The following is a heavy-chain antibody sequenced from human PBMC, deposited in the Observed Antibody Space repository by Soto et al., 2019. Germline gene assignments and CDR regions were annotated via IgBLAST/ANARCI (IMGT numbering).Heavy chain of an antibody. D-gene: IGHD3-22*01. J-gene: IGHJ6*02. Sequence: GGSLRLSCAASGFTFSGYVMHWVRQAPGKGLEWVAVISYDGSNKYYADSVKGRFTISRDNSKNTLYLQMNSLRAEDTAVYYCARDGYYYDSSGYPYYYYGMDVWGQGTTVTVSS. CDR3: ARDGYYYDSSGYPYYYYGMDV. V-gene: IGHV3-30-3*01. CDR1: GFTFSGYV. CDR2: ISYDGSNK.